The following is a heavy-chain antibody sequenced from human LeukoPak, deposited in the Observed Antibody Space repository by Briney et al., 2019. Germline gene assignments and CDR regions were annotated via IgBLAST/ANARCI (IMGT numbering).Heavy chain of an antibody. Sequence: SETLSLTCTVSGVSISSYYWSWIRQPPGKGLEWIGYIYYSGSTNYNPSLKSRVTISVDTSKSQFSLKLSSVTAADTAVYYCARLPFRSYFDYWGQGTLVTVSS. J-gene: IGHJ4*02. V-gene: IGHV4-59*01. D-gene: IGHD3-10*01. CDR1: GVSISSYY. CDR3: ARLPFRSYFDY. CDR2: IYYSGST.